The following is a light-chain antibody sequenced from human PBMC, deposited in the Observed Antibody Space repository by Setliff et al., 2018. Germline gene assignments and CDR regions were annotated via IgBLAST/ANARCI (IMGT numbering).Light chain of an antibody. CDR2: EVA. V-gene: IGLV2-14*01. J-gene: IGLJ2*01. CDR3: NSYTTSGIIL. Sequence: QSALTQPASVSGSPGQSITISCTGTIADVGYLNYVSWYQQHPGKAPKLIIYEVATRASGVSDRFSGSKSGGTASLTISGVQTEDEADYYCNSYTTSGIILFGRGTKVTVL. CDR1: IADVGYLNY.